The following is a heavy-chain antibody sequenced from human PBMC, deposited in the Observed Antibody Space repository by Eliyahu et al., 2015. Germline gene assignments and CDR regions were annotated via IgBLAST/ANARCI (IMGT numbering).Heavy chain of an antibody. J-gene: IGHJ4*02. V-gene: IGHV4-39*01. CDR3: ARSFRPIAGTPPGYFDY. D-gene: IGHD1/OR15-1a*01. Sequence: QLQLQESGPGLVKPSETLSLTCTVSGGSISSSSYYWGWIRQPPGKGLEWIGSIYYSGSTYYNPSLKSRVTISVDTSKNQFSLKLSSVTAADTAVYYCARSFRPIAGTPPGYFDYWGQGTLVTVSS. CDR1: GGSISSSSYY. CDR2: IYYSGST.